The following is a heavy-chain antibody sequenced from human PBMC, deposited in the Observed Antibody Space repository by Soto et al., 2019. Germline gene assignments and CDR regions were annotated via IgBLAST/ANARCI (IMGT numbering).Heavy chain of an antibody. D-gene: IGHD6-19*01. CDR2: IIPIFGTA. CDR1: GGTFSSYA. Sequence: EASVKVSCKASGGTFSSYAISWVRQAPGQGLEWMGGIIPIFGTANYAQKFQGRVTITADESTSTAYMELSSLRSEDTAVYYCASGRLVSDFDYWGQGTLVTVSS. J-gene: IGHJ4*02. CDR3: ASGRLVSDFDY. V-gene: IGHV1-69*13.